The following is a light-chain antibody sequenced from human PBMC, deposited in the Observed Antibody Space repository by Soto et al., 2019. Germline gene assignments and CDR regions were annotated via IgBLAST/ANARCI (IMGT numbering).Light chain of an antibody. CDR1: QAVARKF. J-gene: IGKJ5*01. Sequence: IVLTQSPGTLSLSPGETATLSCRASQAVARKFLAWYQQNPGQAPRLIMFGVSGRATGVPARFSGGVSGTDFTLTISSLEPEDFAVYYCQLYGISVPVTFGQGTRLQI. V-gene: IGKV3-20*01. CDR2: GVS. CDR3: QLYGISVPVT.